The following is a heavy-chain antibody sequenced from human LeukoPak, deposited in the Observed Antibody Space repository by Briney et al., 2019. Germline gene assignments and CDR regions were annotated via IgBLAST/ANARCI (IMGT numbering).Heavy chain of an antibody. J-gene: IGHJ4*02. V-gene: IGHV3-23*01. CDR2: ISGAGGSI. CDR1: GFTFSSYW. CDR3: AKGSIWFGESSFDY. Sequence: GGSLRLSCAASGFTFSSYWMSWVRQAPGKGLEWVSGISGAGGSIYYADSVKGRFTISRDNSKNTLYLQMNSLRAEDTAVYYCAKGSIWFGESSFDYWGQGTLVTVSS. D-gene: IGHD3-10*01.